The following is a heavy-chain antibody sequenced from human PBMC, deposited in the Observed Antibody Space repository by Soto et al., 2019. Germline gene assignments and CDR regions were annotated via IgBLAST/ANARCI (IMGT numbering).Heavy chain of an antibody. D-gene: IGHD3-16*01. CDR3: ARDWGPYWFDS. J-gene: IGHJ5*01. CDR1: GGSFSGYY. Sequence: PSETLSLTCAVYGGSFSGYYWSWIRQPPGKGPEWIGSIYYTGRSHYNPSLKSRVTISQDTSSNQFSLTMNSVSASDTAVYYCARDWGPYWFDSWGQGILVTVSS. V-gene: IGHV4-34*11. CDR2: IYYTGRS.